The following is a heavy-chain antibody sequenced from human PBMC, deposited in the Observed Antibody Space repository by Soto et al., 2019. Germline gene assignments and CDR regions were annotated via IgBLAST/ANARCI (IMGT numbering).Heavy chain of an antibody. J-gene: IGHJ4*02. Sequence: GESLKISCQASGYTFTKYWGGWVRQMPGKGLEWMGIIYPDDSDTRYSPSFQGHVTISADKSISTAYLQWSSLKASDSATYYCARRDMLTGYVYFDYWGQGTQVTVSS. CDR3: ARRDMLTGYVYFDY. CDR1: GYTFTKYW. V-gene: IGHV5-51*01. D-gene: IGHD3-9*01. CDR2: IYPDDSDT.